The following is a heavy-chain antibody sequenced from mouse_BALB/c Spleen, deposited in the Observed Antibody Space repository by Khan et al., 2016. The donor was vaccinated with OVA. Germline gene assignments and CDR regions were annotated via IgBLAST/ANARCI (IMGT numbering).Heavy chain of an antibody. Sequence: EVELVESGGGLVKPGGSLKLSCAASGFTFSTYAMSWVRQTPEKRLEWVASISSGGTTYYQDTLMGRFTISSANTRNILYLQMGSLRSEETAMYYCAREVYGSNDEWFAYWGQGTLVTVSA. J-gene: IGHJ3*01. CDR1: GFTFSTYA. V-gene: IGHV5-6-5*01. D-gene: IGHD1-1*01. CDR2: ISSGGTT. CDR3: AREVYGSNDEWFAY.